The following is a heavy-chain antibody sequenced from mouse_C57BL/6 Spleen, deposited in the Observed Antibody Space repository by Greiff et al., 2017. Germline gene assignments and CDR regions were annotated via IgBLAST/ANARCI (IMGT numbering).Heavy chain of an antibody. CDR2: INPNNGGT. J-gene: IGHJ2*01. CDR1: GYTFTDYY. V-gene: IGHV1-26*01. Sequence: VQLQQSGPELVKPGASVKISCKASGYTFTDYYMNWVKQSHGKSLEWIGDINPNNGGTSYNQKFKGKATLTVDKSSSTAYMELRSLTSEDSAVYYCAREEATVVDTYDYWGQGTTLTVSS. CDR3: AREEATVVDTYDY. D-gene: IGHD1-1*01.